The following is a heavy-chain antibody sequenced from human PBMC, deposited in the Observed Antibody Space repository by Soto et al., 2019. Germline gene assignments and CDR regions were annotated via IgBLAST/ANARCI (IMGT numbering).Heavy chain of an antibody. D-gene: IGHD2-2*01. CDR3: ARHGDCSSTSCYFDY. CDR1: GFTFSIYA. CDR2: ISGSGGTT. Sequence: DVQLVESGGGLVQPGGSLRLSCAASGFTFSIYAMNWVRQAPGKGLEWVSIISGSGGTTYYADSVKGRFTISRDNSKNTVYLQMTSLRAEDTAVYYCARHGDCSSTSCYFDYWAQGTLVTVSS. J-gene: IGHJ4*02. V-gene: IGHV3-23*04.